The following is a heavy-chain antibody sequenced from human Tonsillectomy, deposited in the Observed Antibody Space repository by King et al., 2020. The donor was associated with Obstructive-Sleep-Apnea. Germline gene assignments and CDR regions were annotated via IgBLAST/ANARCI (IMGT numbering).Heavy chain of an antibody. CDR3: AKDIRGDYYYYYYGMDV. CDR2: ISWNRGSR. D-gene: IGHD3-10*01. CDR1: GFTFDDYA. Sequence: VQLVESGGGSVQPGRSLRLSCAASGFTFDDYAMPWVRQAPGKGLEGVSVISWNRGSRGYADSVKGRFTYSMGNATNSLYLQMNSLRAEDTALYYCAKDIRGDYYYYYYGMDVWGQGTTVTVSS. V-gene: IGHV3-9*01. J-gene: IGHJ6*02.